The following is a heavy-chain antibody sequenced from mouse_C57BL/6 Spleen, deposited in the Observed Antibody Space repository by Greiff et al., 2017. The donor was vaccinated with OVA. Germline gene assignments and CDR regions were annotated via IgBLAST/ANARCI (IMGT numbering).Heavy chain of an antibody. CDR1: GYTFTSYW. V-gene: IGHV1-64*01. CDR2: IHPNSGST. Sequence: QVHVKQSGAELVKPGASVKLSCKASGYTFTSYWMHWVKQRPGQGLAWIGMIHPNSGSTNYNEKFKSKATLTVDKSSSTAYMQLSSLTSEDSAVYYCARGDTTVVDGYWGQGTTLTVSS. CDR3: ARGDTTVVDGY. J-gene: IGHJ2*01. D-gene: IGHD1-1*01.